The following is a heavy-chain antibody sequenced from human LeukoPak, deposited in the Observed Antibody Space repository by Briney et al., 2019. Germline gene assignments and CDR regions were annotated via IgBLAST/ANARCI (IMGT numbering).Heavy chain of an antibody. CDR3: ASRGYDFWSGYYSYYGMDV. D-gene: IGHD3-3*01. V-gene: IGHV1-8*01. J-gene: IGHJ6*02. CDR2: MNPNSGNT. Sequence: ASVKVSCKASGYTFTSYDINWVRQATGQGLEWMGWMNPNSGNTGYAQKFQGRVTMTRNTSISTAYVELSSLRSEDTAVYYCASRGYDFWSGYYSYYGMDVWGQGTTVTVSS. CDR1: GYTFTSYD.